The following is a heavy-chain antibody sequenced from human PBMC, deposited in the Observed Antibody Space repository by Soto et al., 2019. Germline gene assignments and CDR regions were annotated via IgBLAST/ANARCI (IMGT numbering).Heavy chain of an antibody. V-gene: IGHV1-69*08. CDR2: VVPKIGSI. Sequence: QVQLVQSGAEVKKPGSSVKVSCKAPGGTFSRYTINWVRQAPGQGLEWMGRVVPKIGSINFTRKFQGRLTLTADKSTRTAFLELSSLRPEDTAVYYCTRGGRESSWNDGNCEYWGQGTQVTVSS. D-gene: IGHD1-1*01. CDR1: GGTFSRYT. CDR3: TRGGRESSWNDGNCEY. J-gene: IGHJ4*02.